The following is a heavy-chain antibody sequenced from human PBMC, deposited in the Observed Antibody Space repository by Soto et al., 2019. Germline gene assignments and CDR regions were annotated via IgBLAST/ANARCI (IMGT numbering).Heavy chain of an antibody. D-gene: IGHD2-15*01. Sequence: QVQLVESGGGVVQPGRSLRLSCAASGFTFSSYAMHWVRQAPGKGLEWVAVISYDGSNKYYADSVKGRFTISRDNSKNTLYLQMNRLRAEDTAVYYCVMLVAAPNLDYWGQGTLVTVSS. CDR1: GFTFSSYA. CDR2: ISYDGSNK. V-gene: IGHV3-30-3*01. J-gene: IGHJ4*02. CDR3: VMLVAAPNLDY.